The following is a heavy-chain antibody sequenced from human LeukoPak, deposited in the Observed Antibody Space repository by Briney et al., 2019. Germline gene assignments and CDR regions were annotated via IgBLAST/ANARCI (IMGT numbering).Heavy chain of an antibody. D-gene: IGHD6-13*01. CDR2: IYYSGST. CDR1: GGSISSHY. V-gene: IGHV4-59*11. CDR3: ARAPGIAAAGTIENWFDP. Sequence: SETLSLTCTVSGGSISSHYWSWIRQPPGKGLEWIGYIYYSGSTNYNPSLKSRVTISVDTSKNQFSLKLSSATAADTAVYYCARAPGIAAAGTIENWFDPWGQGTLVTVSS. J-gene: IGHJ5*02.